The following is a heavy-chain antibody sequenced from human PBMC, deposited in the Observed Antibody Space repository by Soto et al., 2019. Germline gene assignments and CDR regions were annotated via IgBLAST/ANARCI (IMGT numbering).Heavy chain of an antibody. D-gene: IGHD2-15*01. CDR2: IWYDGSNK. V-gene: IGHV3-33*01. CDR1: GFTFSSYG. J-gene: IGHJ3*02. Sequence: QVQLVESGGGVVQPGRSLRLSCAASGFTFSSYGMHWVRQAPGKGLEWVAVIWYDGSNKDYADSVKGRFTISRDNSKNTLYLQMNSLRAEDTAVYYCAREQVVAATPYAFDIWGQGTMVTVS. CDR3: AREQVVAATPYAFDI.